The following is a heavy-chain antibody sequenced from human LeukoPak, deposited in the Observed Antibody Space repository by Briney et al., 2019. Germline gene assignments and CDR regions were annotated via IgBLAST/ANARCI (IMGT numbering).Heavy chain of an antibody. Sequence: PGGSLRLSCAASGFTFSSYAMHWVRQAPGKGLEWVANIKQDGSEKYYVDSVKGRFTISRDNAKNSLYLQMNSLRAEDTAVYYCARVEYDFWSGPRRDYYYYMDVWGKGTTVTVSS. CDR1: GFTFSSYA. V-gene: IGHV3-7*01. D-gene: IGHD3-3*01. J-gene: IGHJ6*03. CDR3: ARVEYDFWSGPRRDYYYYMDV. CDR2: IKQDGSEK.